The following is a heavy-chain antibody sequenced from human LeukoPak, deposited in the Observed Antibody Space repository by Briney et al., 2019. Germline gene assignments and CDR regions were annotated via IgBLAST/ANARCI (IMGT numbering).Heavy chain of an antibody. Sequence: GGSLRLSCAASGFTFSNYWMHWVRRAPGKGLVWVSRINSDGSSTSYADSVKGRFTISRDNAKNTLYLQMNSLRAEDTAVYYCAREDVLTGPDAFDIWGQGTMVNVSS. D-gene: IGHD3-9*01. CDR2: INSDGSST. CDR1: GFTFSNYW. CDR3: AREDVLTGPDAFDI. J-gene: IGHJ3*02. V-gene: IGHV3-74*01.